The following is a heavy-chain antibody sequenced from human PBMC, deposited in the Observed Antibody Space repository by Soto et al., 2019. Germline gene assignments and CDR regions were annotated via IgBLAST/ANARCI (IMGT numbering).Heavy chain of an antibody. V-gene: IGHV3-30-3*01. CDR1: GFTFSSYS. D-gene: IGHD3-3*01. J-gene: IGHJ5*02. Sequence: PXGCLRRTCAASGFTFSSYSLHWVRQAPGKGLEWVAVISYDGSKKYYADYVKGRFTISRDNSKNTLYLQMNSLRVEDTAVYYCARSVEFWSGNEPKNWFDPWGKGTLVTV. CDR3: ARSVEFWSGNEPKNWFDP. CDR2: ISYDGSKK.